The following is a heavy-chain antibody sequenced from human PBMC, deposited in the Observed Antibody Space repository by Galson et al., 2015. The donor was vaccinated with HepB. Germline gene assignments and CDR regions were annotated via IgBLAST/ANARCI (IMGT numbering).Heavy chain of an antibody. V-gene: IGHV3-74*01. D-gene: IGHD3-9*01. J-gene: IGHJ5*02. CDR3: ARPRLRSFDSFDP. CDR2: INTDGSRA. Sequence: SLRLSCAASDFTFIAYWMHWVRQAPGKGLVWVSGINTDGSRANYADSVKGRFTISRDNAKNTAYLQMSSLRVEDTAIYYCARPRLRSFDSFDPWGQGILVTVPS. CDR1: DFTFIAYW.